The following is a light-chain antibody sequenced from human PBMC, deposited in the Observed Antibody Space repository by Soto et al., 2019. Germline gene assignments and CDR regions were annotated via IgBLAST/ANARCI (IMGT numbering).Light chain of an antibody. Sequence: DIQMTQSPSSLSASVGDRVTITCRTSQPISEYLNCHQQKPGKAPSLLIYTSSNLQTGVPSRFSGSGSGTHFTPTINSLQPEDFATYYCQQSYNTPRTFGQGTKVDIK. J-gene: IGKJ1*01. V-gene: IGKV1-39*01. CDR2: TSS. CDR1: QPISEY. CDR3: QQSYNTPRT.